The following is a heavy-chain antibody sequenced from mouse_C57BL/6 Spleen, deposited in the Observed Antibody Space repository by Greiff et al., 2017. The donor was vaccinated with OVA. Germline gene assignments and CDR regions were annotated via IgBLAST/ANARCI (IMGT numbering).Heavy chain of an antibody. CDR2: ISTSYRDA. CDR1: GYTFTDSS. D-gene: IGHD1-1*01. Sequence: VQLQQSGPELVRPGVSVKMSCTASGYTFTDSSMHWVKQSHAQSLEWIGVISTSYRDASYNQKFKGKATMTVDKSSSTAYMELTRLTSEDSAVYYCARYLFISRDYFDYWGQGTTLTVSS. CDR3: ARYLFISRDYFDY. J-gene: IGHJ2*01. V-gene: IGHV1-67*01.